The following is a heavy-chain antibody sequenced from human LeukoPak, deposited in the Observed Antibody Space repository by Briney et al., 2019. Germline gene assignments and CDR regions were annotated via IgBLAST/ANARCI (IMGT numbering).Heavy chain of an antibody. D-gene: IGHD2-21*02. V-gene: IGHV4-34*01. CDR2: INHSGST. CDR1: GGSFSGYY. J-gene: IGHJ6*02. Sequence: PSETLSLTCAVYGGSFSGYYWSWIRQPPGKGLEWIGEINHSGSTDYNPSLKSRVTISVDTSKNQFFLKLSSVTAADTAVYYCARTRSTVVTPSYYYGMDVWGQGTTVTVSS. CDR3: ARTRSTVVTPSYYYGMDV.